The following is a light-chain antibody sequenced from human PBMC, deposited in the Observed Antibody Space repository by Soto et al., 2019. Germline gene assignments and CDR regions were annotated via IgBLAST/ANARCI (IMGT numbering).Light chain of an antibody. Sequence: DIQMTQSPSSLSASVGDRVTITCRASQSIRNDLGWYQQKSGKAHKRLIYAASTLQTGVPSRFSGSGSGREFTLTISSLQPEDFATYYCLHQNSYLALSFGGGTKVE. CDR3: LHQNSYLALS. CDR2: AAS. V-gene: IGKV1-17*01. J-gene: IGKJ4*01. CDR1: QSIRND.